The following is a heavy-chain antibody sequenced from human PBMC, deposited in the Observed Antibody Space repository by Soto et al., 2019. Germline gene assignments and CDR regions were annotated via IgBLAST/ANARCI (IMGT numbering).Heavy chain of an antibody. CDR3: ARKVPGSTSRPDYWYFDL. D-gene: IGHD3-10*01. CDR2: ISGGGDAP. CDR1: GFTFINYA. V-gene: IGHV3-23*01. Sequence: EVQLLESGGGLVQPGGSLRLSCAGSGFTFINYAMNWVRQAPGKGLGWVSTISGGGDAPFFADSVRGLFTISRDNSKNTVTLQMNNLGVDDTAVYFCARKVPGSTSRPDYWYFDLWGRGTLVTVSS. J-gene: IGHJ2*01.